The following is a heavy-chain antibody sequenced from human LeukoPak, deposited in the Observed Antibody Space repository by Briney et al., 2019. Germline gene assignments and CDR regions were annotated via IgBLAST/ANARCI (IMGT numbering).Heavy chain of an antibody. V-gene: IGHV3-48*03. CDR1: GFTFSSYE. CDR2: ISSSGSTI. D-gene: IGHD3-10*01. Sequence: GGSLRLSCAASGFTFSSYEMNWVRQAPGKGLEWVSYISSSGSTIYYADSVKGRFTISRDNAKNSLYLQMNSLRAEDTAVYYCARDSLWFGEYSVSYWGQGTLVTVSS. CDR3: ARDSLWFGEYSVSY. J-gene: IGHJ4*02.